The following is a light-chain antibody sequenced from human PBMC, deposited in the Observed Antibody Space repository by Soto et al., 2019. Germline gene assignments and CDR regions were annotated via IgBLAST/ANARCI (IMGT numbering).Light chain of an antibody. J-gene: IGKJ1*01. CDR2: GAS. CDR1: QSFSSSY. Sequence: EIVLTQSPGTLSLSPGERATLSCRASQSFSSSYLAWYQQKPGQAPRLLIYGASNRATGIPDRFSGSGSGTDFTLTISRLEPEDFAVYYCQKYGSSLWTFGQGTKVEIK. V-gene: IGKV3-20*01. CDR3: QKYGSSLWT.